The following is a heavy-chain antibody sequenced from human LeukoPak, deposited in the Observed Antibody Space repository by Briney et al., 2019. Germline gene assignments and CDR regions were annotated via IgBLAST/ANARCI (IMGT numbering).Heavy chain of an antibody. CDR1: GGSISSCY. CDR2: IYTSGST. V-gene: IGHV4-4*07. D-gene: IGHD3-9*01. CDR3: ARAGADLDYDILTGYYYYYMDV. J-gene: IGHJ6*03. Sequence: PSETLSLTCTVSGGSISSCYWSWIRQPAGKGLEWIGRIYTSGSTNYNPSLKSRVTMSVDTSKNQFSLKLSSVTAADTAVYYCARAGADLDYDILTGYYYYYMDVWGKGTTVTVSS.